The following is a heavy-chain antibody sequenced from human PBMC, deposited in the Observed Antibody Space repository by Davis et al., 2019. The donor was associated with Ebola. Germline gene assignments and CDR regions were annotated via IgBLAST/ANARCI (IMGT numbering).Heavy chain of an antibody. CDR2: IYPGDSNT. CDR1: GYRFTSYW. D-gene: IGHD3-22*01. Sequence: GESLKISCKGSGYRFTSYWIGWVRQMPGKGLEWMGIIYPGDSNTRNSPSFQGQVTISADKSITTAYLQWSGLKTSDTAMYYCARSPLVFYYDSSGSPHAFDIWGQGTMVTVSS. CDR3: ARSPLVFYYDSSGSPHAFDI. V-gene: IGHV5-51*01. J-gene: IGHJ3*02.